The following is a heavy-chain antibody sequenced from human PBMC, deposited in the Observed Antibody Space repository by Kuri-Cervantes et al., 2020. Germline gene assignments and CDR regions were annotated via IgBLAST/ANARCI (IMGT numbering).Heavy chain of an antibody. D-gene: IGHD6-19*01. CDR1: GFTFGDYA. V-gene: IGHV3-30-3*01. Sequence: GGSLRLSCTASGFTFGDYAMSWFRQAPGKGLEWVAVISYDGSNKYYADSVKGRFTISRDNSKNTLYLQMNSLRAEDTAVYYCARAIAVAGRLSYSAHYYYYGMDVWGQGTTVTVSS. CDR3: ARAIAVAGRLSYSAHYYYYGMDV. J-gene: IGHJ6*02. CDR2: ISYDGSNK.